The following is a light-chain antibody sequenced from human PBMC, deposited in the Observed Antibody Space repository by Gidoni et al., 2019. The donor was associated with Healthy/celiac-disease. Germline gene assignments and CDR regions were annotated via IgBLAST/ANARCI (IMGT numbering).Light chain of an antibody. CDR1: QSVSSY. V-gene: IGKV3-11*01. J-gene: IGKJ2*01. CDR3: QQRSNWPRYT. Sequence: IVLTQSPATLSLSPGERATLSCRASQSVSSYLAWYQQKPGQAPRLLIYDASNRATGIPARFSGSGSGTDFTLTISSLEPEDFAVYYCQQRSNWPRYTFXXXTKLEIK. CDR2: DAS.